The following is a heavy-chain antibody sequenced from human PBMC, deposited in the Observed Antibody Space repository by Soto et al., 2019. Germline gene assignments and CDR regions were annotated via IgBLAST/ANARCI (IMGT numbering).Heavy chain of an antibody. CDR3: AKGSNVWSDYQHWFDP. D-gene: IGHD3-3*01. CDR1: GFTFSCYG. J-gene: IGHJ5*02. Sequence: PGGSLRLSCAASGFTFSCYGSSWVRQAPGKGLEWVSTIGRNGRSTYYADSVKGRFTISRDNSKNTLYLQLNSLRAEDTAVYYCAKGSNVWSDYQHWFDPWGQGTLVTVSS. V-gene: IGHV3-23*01. CDR2: IGRNGRST.